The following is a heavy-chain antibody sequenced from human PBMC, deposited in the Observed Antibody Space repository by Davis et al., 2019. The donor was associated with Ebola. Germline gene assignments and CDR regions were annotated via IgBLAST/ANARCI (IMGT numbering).Heavy chain of an antibody. CDR2: INPHNGNT. V-gene: IGHV1-18*04. CDR1: GYTFTSYG. CDR3: ARDIGAKPNY. J-gene: IGHJ4*02. Sequence: ASVKVSCKASGYTFTSYGITWVRQAPGQGLEWMGWINPHNGNTNYAQNVQGRVTMTTDTSTSTAYMELSSLRSEDTAVYYCARDIGAKPNYWGQGTLVTVSS. D-gene: IGHD1-26*01.